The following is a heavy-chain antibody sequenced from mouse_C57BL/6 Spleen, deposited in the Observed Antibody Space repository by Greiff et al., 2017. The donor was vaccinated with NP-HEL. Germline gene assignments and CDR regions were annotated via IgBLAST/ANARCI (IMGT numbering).Heavy chain of an antibody. CDR2: IDPSDSYT. Sequence: QVQLQQPGAELVKPGASVKLSCKASGYTFTSYWMQWVKQRPGQGLEWIGEIDPSDSYTNYNQKFKGKATLTVDTSPSTAYMQLSSLTSEDSAVYYCARKGGNYLYAMDYWGQGTSVTVSS. J-gene: IGHJ4*01. D-gene: IGHD2-1*01. V-gene: IGHV1-50*01. CDR1: GYTFTSYW. CDR3: ARKGGNYLYAMDY.